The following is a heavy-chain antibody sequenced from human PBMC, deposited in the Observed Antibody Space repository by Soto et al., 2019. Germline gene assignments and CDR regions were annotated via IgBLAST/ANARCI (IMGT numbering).Heavy chain of an antibody. CDR3: ARIVVVPAARKHYYYYYGMDV. CDR2: IDPSDSYT. J-gene: IGHJ6*02. D-gene: IGHD2-2*01. CDR1: GYSFTSYW. V-gene: IGHV5-10-1*01. Sequence: GESLKISCKGSGYSFTSYWISWVRQMPGKGLEWMGRIDPSDSYTNYSPSFQGHVTISADKSISTAHLQWSSLKASDTAMYYCARIVVVPAARKHYYYYYGMDVWGQGTTVTVSS.